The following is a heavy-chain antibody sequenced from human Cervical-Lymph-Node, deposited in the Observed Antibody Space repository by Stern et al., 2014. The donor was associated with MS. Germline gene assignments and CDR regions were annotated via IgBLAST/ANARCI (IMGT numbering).Heavy chain of an antibody. CDR1: GFDFSSYS. V-gene: IGHV3-48*01. Sequence: EVQLVESGGTLVQPGGSLRLSCAGSGFDFSSYSMHWVRQAPGKGLEWVSYISGSGSTTYYADSLKGRFTVSRDNAKNSLYLQMNSLRAEDTAVYYCARDLVRGAINFWGTQDYWGQGTLVTVSS. D-gene: IGHD3-10*01. J-gene: IGHJ4*02. CDR2: ISGSGSTT. CDR3: ARDLVRGAINFWGTQDY.